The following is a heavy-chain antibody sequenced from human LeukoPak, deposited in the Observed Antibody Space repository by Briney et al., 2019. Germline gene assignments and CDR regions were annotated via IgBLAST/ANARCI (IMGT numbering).Heavy chain of an antibody. Sequence: PGGSLRLSCAASGVTFNSYGMHWVRQAPGKGLEWVAVISYDGNYKYHTDSVKGRFTISRDNAKNSLYLQMNSLRAEDTAVYYCARGVGSYASTFDYWGQGTLVTVSS. D-gene: IGHD2-2*01. V-gene: IGHV3-30*03. J-gene: IGHJ4*02. CDR1: GVTFNSYG. CDR2: ISYDGNYK. CDR3: ARGVGSYASTFDY.